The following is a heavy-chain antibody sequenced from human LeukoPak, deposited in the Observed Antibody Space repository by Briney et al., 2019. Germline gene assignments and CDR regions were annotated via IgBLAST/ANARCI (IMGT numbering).Heavy chain of an antibody. J-gene: IGHJ5*02. CDR2: IIPIFGTA. CDR3: ARDRITGTTGWFDP. V-gene: IGHV1-69*05. Sequence: SSVKVSCKASGGTFSSYAISWVRQAPGQGLEWMGRIIPIFGTANYAQKFQGRVTITTDESTSTAYVELSSLRSEDTAVYYCARDRITGTTGWFDPWGQGTLVTVSS. CDR1: GGTFSSYA. D-gene: IGHD1-7*01.